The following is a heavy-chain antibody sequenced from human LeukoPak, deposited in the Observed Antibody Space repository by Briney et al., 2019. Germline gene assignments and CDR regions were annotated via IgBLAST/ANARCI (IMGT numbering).Heavy chain of an antibody. CDR1: GFTFSSYA. J-gene: IGHJ6*03. CDR2: ISHDGSNK. V-gene: IGHV3-30*04. CDR3: ARDRAYYDILTGYYPHYYYYYYMDV. D-gene: IGHD3-9*01. Sequence: GRSLRLSCAASGFTFSSYAMHWVRQAPGKGLEWVAVISHDGSNKYYADSVKGRFTISRDNSKNTLYLQMNSLRAEDTAVYYCARDRAYYDILTGYYPHYYYYYYMDVWGKGTTVTVSS.